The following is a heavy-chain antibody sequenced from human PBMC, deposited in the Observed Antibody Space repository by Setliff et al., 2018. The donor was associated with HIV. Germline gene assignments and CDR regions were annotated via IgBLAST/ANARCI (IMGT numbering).Heavy chain of an antibody. Sequence: GGSLRLSCAASGFTFRDYAMGWVRQGPGKGLEWVSTIGAAAYPTHYAESVKGRFTISKDNSRNALYLQMNSLTDEDTAVFYCAKVFAFGIDGFDIWGQGTMVTVSS. D-gene: IGHD3-10*01. J-gene: IGHJ3*02. V-gene: IGHV3-23*01. CDR2: IGAAAYPT. CDR3: AKVFAFGIDGFDI. CDR1: GFTFRDYA.